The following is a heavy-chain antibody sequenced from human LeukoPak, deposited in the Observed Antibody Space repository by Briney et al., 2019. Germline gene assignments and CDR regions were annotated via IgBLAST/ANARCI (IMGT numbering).Heavy chain of an antibody. CDR2: ISGGGDKT. Sequence: HTGGSLRLSCAASGFTLTTYAINWVRQAPGKGLEWVSGISGGGDKTYYADSVNGRFTISRDNSKNTVSLQMSSLRAEDTALYYCAKDLALAGTGGGFDVWGQGTRVAASS. D-gene: IGHD6-19*01. J-gene: IGHJ3*01. V-gene: IGHV3-23*01. CDR1: GFTLTTYA. CDR3: AKDLALAGTGGGFDV.